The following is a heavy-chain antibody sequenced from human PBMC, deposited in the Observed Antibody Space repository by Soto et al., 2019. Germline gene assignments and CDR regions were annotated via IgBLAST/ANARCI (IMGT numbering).Heavy chain of an antibody. V-gene: IGHV1-18*01. CDR3: ARDPIRFLEWLLPRYYYYYGMDV. CDR2: ISAYNGNT. J-gene: IGHJ6*02. D-gene: IGHD3-3*01. CDR1: GYTFTSYG. Sequence: ASVKVSCKASGYTFTSYGISWGRQAPGQGLEWMGWISAYNGNTNYAQKLQGRVTMTTDTSTSTAYMELRSLRSDDTAVYYCARDPIRFLEWLLPRYYYYYGMDVWGQGTTVTVSS.